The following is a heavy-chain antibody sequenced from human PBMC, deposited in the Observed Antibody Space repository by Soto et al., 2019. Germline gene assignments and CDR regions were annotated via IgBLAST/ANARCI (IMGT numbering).Heavy chain of an antibody. CDR3: AKEGTSGLYYFDS. D-gene: IGHD6-19*01. J-gene: IGHJ4*02. CDR2: ISGSGDTS. CDR1: GFTFSNYA. Sequence: EVQLLESGGGLVQPGGSLRLSCAASGFTFSNYAITWVRQAPGKGLQWVSIISGSGDTSYYADPVKGRFTISRDNSRNTLYLQMNSLRAGDSAKYYCAKEGTSGLYYFDSWGPGTLVTVSS. V-gene: IGHV3-23*01.